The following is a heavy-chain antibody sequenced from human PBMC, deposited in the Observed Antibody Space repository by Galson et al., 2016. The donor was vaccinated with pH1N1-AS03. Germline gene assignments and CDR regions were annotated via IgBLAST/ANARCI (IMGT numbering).Heavy chain of an antibody. CDR2: IIPVLGRA. CDR1: GGSFGNYA. CDR3: APMGFGELVGDY. V-gene: IGHV1-69*10. D-gene: IGHD1-26*01. J-gene: IGHJ4*02. Sequence: SVKVSCKASGGSFGNYAINWVRQAPGQGLEWMGGIIPVLGRANYPQKFQGRVTITADKSPATVYMELQGLRLEDTAIYYCAPMGFGELVGDYWGQGTLVTVSS.